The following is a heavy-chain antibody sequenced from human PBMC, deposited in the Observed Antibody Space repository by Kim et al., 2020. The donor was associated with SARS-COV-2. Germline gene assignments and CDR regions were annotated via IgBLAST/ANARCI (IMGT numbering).Heavy chain of an antibody. CDR1: GFTFSSYS. V-gene: IGHV3-21*01. J-gene: IGHJ6*02. CDR3: ARDWIAASYGMDV. CDR2: ISSSSYI. D-gene: IGHD6-6*01. Sequence: GSLRLSCAASGFTFSSYSMNWVRQAPGKGLEWVSSISSSSYIYYADSVKGRFTISRDNAKNSLYLQMNSLRAEDTAVYYCARDWIAASYGMDVWGQGTTVTVSS.